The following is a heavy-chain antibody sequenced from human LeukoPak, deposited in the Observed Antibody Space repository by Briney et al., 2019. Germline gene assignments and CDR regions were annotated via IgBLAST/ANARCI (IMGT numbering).Heavy chain of an antibody. D-gene: IGHD3-10*01. CDR2: FYTTGTP. CDR3: SRDQDYSASGGSRTYYFYMDV. V-gene: IGHV4-4*07. CDR1: GASITNSC. J-gene: IGHJ6*03. Sequence: SETLSLTCTVSGASITNSCWSWIRQPAGKGLEWVGRFYTTGTPTYNPSLKSRVTTSADTSQNQLSLKLGSVTAADTAVYYCSRDQDYSASGGSRTYYFYMDVWGKGTTVTVSS.